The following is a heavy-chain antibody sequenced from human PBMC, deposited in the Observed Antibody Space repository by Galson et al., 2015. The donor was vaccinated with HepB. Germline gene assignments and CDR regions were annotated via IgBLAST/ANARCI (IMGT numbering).Heavy chain of an antibody. CDR2: VRSSSTTI. V-gene: IGHV3-48*02. D-gene: IGHD5-12*01. CDR1: GFPFRSYS. J-gene: IGHJ3*01. Sequence: LRLSCAASGFPFRSYSMNWVRQAPGPGLEWVSYVRSSSTTINYADPVKGRFTISSDHAKNSLYLQMNSLSDEDTSVYYCARDGLGQKWLRSRDALDFWGQGTMVTVSS. CDR3: ARDGLGQKWLRSRDALDF.